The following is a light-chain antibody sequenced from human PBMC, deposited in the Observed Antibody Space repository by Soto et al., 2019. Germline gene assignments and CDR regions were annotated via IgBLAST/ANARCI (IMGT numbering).Light chain of an antibody. CDR2: TAS. Sequence: DIQMTQSPSSVSASVGDRLTITCRASQDIGYALAWFQQKPGEAPSLLMYTASSLHSGVPSRFSGSRSGTDFTLTISSLQPEDSATYYCQQGNSFPLTFGGGTKVEIK. CDR1: QDIGYA. CDR3: QQGNSFPLT. J-gene: IGKJ4*01. V-gene: IGKV1-12*01.